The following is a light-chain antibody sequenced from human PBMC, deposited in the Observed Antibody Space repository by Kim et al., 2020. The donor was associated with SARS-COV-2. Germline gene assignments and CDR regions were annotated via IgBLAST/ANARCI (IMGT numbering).Light chain of an antibody. Sequence: EIVMTQSPATLSLSPGERATLSCRASQSISSSLAWYQQKPGQAPRVLIYGASAGATGIPARFSGSGSGTEFTLTISNLQSEDFAVYYCQQYAYWRAFGQGTRLEIK. CDR3: QQYAYWRA. CDR1: QSISSS. CDR2: GAS. V-gene: IGKV3-15*01. J-gene: IGKJ5*01.